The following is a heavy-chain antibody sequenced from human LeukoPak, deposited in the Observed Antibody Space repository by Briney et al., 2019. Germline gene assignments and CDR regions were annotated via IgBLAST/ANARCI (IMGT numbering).Heavy chain of an antibody. CDR2: SRDKGNRYST. CDR3: TRLGTAPRDFDY. J-gene: IGHJ4*02. D-gene: IGHD3-10*01. Sequence: PGGSLRPSCAASGFTISDHYIDWVRQAPGKGLEWVGRSRDKGNRYSTAYAASVRGRFTISRDDSKNSLYLQMNSLKIEDTAVYYCTRLGTAPRDFDYWGQGTLVTVSS. CDR1: GFTISDHY. V-gene: IGHV3-72*01.